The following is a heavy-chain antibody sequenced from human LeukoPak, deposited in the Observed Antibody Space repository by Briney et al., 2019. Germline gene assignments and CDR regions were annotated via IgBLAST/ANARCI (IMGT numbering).Heavy chain of an antibody. V-gene: IGHV4-39*01. D-gene: IGHD3-10*01. CDR2: VYYIGAT. CDR1: GASISNNKYF. CDR3: ARLSDRDPQHWFDP. Sequence: PSETLSLTCAVSGASISNNKYFWAWIRQPPGKGLEWIGTVYYIGATFYNPSLKSRLTLSVDTSKNQFSLKLGSVTAADTSVYYCARLSDRDPQHWFDPWGQGILSPSPQ. J-gene: IGHJ5*02.